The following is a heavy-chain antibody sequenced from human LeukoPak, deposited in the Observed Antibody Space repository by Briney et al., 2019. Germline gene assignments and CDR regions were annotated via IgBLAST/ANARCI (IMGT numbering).Heavy chain of an antibody. Sequence: GGSLRLPCAASGFTFSSYAMSWVRQAPGKGLEWVSAISGSGGSTYYADSVKGRFTISRDNSKNTLYLQMNSLRAEDTAVYYCAKESAYYYDSSGYQDYWGQGTLVTVSS. V-gene: IGHV3-23*01. CDR3: AKESAYYYDSSGYQDY. CDR1: GFTFSSYA. CDR2: ISGSGGST. J-gene: IGHJ4*02. D-gene: IGHD3-22*01.